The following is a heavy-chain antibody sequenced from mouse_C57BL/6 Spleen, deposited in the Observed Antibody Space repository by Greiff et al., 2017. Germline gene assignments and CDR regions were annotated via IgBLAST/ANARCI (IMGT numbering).Heavy chain of an antibody. CDR2: IYPGSGST. J-gene: IGHJ1*03. V-gene: IGHV1-55*01. CDR1: GYTFTSYW. D-gene: IGHD1-1*01. Sequence: VQLQQPGAELVKPGASVKMSCKASGYTFTSYWITWVKQRPGQGLEWIGDIYPGSGSTNYNEKFKSKATLTVDTSSSTAYMQLSSLTSEDSAVDYCARSYGSDWYFDVWGTGTTVTVSS. CDR3: ARSYGSDWYFDV.